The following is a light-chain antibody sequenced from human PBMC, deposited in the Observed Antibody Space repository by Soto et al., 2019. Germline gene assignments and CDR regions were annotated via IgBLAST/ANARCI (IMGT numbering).Light chain of an antibody. V-gene: IGLV2-14*01. CDR2: EVI. CDR1: RSDVGGYKY. J-gene: IGLJ2*01. Sequence: QSALTQPRSVSGSPGQSVTISCTGTRSDVGGYKYVSWYQQHPGRAPKLMIYEVIHRPSGVSSRFSGSKSGKTASLSISGLQADDEADYYCSSYTSSRTLVFGGGTKVTVL. CDR3: SSYTSSRTLV.